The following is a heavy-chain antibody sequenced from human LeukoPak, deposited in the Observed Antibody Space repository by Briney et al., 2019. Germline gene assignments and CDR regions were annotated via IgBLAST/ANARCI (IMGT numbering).Heavy chain of an antibody. CDR2: IYHSGST. D-gene: IGHD2-21*02. CDR3: ARVMVEVTAKYNWFDP. J-gene: IGHJ5*02. V-gene: IGHV4-38-2*01. CDR1: GYSISSGYY. Sequence: SETLSLTCAVSGYSISSGYYWGWIRQPPGKGLEWIGSIYHSGSTYYNPSLKSRVTISVDTSKNQFSLKLSSVTAADTAVYYCARVMVEVTAKYNWFDPWGQGTLVTVSS.